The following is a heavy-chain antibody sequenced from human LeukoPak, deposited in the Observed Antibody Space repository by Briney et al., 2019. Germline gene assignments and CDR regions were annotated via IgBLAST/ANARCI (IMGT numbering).Heavy chain of an antibody. J-gene: IGHJ3*02. Sequence: PSETLSLTCAVYGGSFSGYYWSWIRQPPGKGLEWIGEINHSGSTNYNPSLKSRVTISVDTSKNQFSLKLSSVTAADTAVYYCASRSSYYDSSGYYLLSMDAFDIWGQGTMVTVSS. CDR3: ASRSSYYDSSGYYLLSMDAFDI. D-gene: IGHD3-22*01. CDR2: INHSGST. V-gene: IGHV4-34*01. CDR1: GGSFSGYY.